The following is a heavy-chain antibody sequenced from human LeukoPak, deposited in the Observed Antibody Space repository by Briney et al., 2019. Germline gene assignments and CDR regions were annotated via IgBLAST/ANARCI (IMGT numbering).Heavy chain of an antibody. Sequence: PGGSLRLSCAASGFTFSDYYMSWIRQAPGKGLEWVSYISSSGSTIYYADSVKGRFTISRDNSKNTLYLQMNSLRAEDTAVYYCARRDYRYAFDIWGQGTMVTVSS. D-gene: IGHD4-11*01. V-gene: IGHV3-11*04. CDR1: GFTFSDYY. CDR3: ARRDYRYAFDI. CDR2: ISSSGSTI. J-gene: IGHJ3*02.